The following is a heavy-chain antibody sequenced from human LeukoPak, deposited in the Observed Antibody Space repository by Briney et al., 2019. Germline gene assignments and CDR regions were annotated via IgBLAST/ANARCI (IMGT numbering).Heavy chain of an antibody. CDR3: ASCITMIEEDAFDV. CDR2: ISSSSSYI. J-gene: IGHJ3*01. V-gene: IGHV3-21*01. Sequence: GGSLRLSCAASGFTFSSYSMNWVRQAPGKGLEWVSSISSSSSYIYYADSVKGRFTISRDNAKNSLYLQMNSLRAEDTAVYYCASCITMIEEDAFDVWGQGTMVTVSS. CDR1: GFTFSSYS. D-gene: IGHD3-22*01.